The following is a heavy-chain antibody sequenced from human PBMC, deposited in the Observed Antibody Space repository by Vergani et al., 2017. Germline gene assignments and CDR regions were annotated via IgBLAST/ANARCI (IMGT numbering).Heavy chain of an antibody. CDR1: GYTFTSYG. J-gene: IGHJ4*02. CDR2: MNPNSGNT. D-gene: IGHD5-12*01. Sequence: QVQLVQSGAEVKKPGASVKVSCKASGYTFTSYGISWVRQAPGQGLEWMGWMNPNSGNTGYAQKFQGRVTMTRNTSISTAYMELSSLRSEDTAVYYCARTLTASYDALDYWGQGTLVTVSS. V-gene: IGHV1-8*02. CDR3: ARTLTASYDALDY.